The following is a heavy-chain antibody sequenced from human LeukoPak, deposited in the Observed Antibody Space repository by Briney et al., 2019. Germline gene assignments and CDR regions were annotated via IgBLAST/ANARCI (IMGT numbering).Heavy chain of an antibody. V-gene: IGHV3-7*01. J-gene: IGHJ4*02. CDR1: GFSFSSYW. CDR2: IKQDGSEK. CDR3: AREGSGYYFDY. D-gene: IGHD3-22*01. Sequence: TGGSLRLSCAASGFSFSSYWMSWVRQAPGKGLEWVANIKQDGSEKYYVDSVKGRFTISRDNAKNSLYLQMNSLRAEDTAVYYCAREGSGYYFDYWGQGTLVTLSS.